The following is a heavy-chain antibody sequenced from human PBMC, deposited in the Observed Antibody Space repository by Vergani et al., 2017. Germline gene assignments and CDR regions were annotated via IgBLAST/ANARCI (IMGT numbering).Heavy chain of an antibody. CDR3: ARDPLYNTTGPLVLHDMDV. V-gene: IGHV4-61*02. Sequence: QVQLQESGPGLVRPSQTLSLTCTVSGGSISSGSYYWSWLRQPAGKGLEWIGRFYSGGGTRYNPSLKSRVTISVDTFQNQFSQQLSSVTAADTAVYYCARDPLYNTTGPLVLHDMDVWGQGTTVTVSS. D-gene: IGHD3-10*01. CDR2: FYSGGGT. J-gene: IGHJ6*02. CDR1: GGSISSGSYY.